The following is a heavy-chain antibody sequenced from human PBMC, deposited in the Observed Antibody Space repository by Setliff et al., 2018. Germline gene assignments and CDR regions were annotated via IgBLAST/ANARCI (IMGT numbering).Heavy chain of an antibody. CDR3: ARSRYYDSSGNNYGLDY. V-gene: IGHV4-61*02. Sequence: SETLSLTCTVSGGSISSGSYYWSWIRQPAGKGLEWIGRIYTSGSTNYNPSLKSRVTISVDTSKNQFSLKLSSVTAADTAVYYCARSRYYDSSGNNYGLDYWGQGTLVTVSS. CDR1: GGSISSGSYY. CDR2: IYTSGST. J-gene: IGHJ4*02. D-gene: IGHD3-22*01.